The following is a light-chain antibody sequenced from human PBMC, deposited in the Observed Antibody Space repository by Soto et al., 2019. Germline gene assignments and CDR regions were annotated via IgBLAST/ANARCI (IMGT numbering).Light chain of an antibody. CDR3: SSYTSGSTRVV. CDR2: DVS. Sequence: QSALTQPASVSGSPGQSITFSCTGTSSDVGGYNYVSWYQQHPGKAPKVMIYDVSKRPSGISNRFSGSKSGNTASLTISGLQVEDEGDYYCSSYTSGSTRVVFGGGTKLTVL. V-gene: IGLV2-14*03. CDR1: SSDVGGYNY. J-gene: IGLJ2*01.